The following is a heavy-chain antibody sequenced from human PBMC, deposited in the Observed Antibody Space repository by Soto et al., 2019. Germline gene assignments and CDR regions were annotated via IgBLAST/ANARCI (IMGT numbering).Heavy chain of an antibody. Sequence: SETLSLTCTVSGGSISSSSYYWGWIRQPPGKGLEWIGYIYYSGSTYYNPSLKSRVTISVDTSKNQFSLKLSSVTAADTAVYYCARVIVVVPAAIRAVAFDIWGQGTMVTVSS. CDR3: ARVIVVVPAAIRAVAFDI. J-gene: IGHJ3*02. D-gene: IGHD2-2*02. CDR2: IYYSGST. V-gene: IGHV4-30-4*08. CDR1: GGSISSSSYY.